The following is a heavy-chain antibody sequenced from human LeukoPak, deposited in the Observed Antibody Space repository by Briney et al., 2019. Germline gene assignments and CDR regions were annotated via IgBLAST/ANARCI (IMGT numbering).Heavy chain of an antibody. J-gene: IGHJ4*02. Sequence: PGGSLRLSCAASGFTFSSYSMNWVRQAPGKGLEWVSSISSSSSYIYYADSVKGRFTISRDNAKNSPYLQMNSLRAEDTAVYYCARVSGRGYFDYWGQGTLVTVSS. CDR1: GFTFSSYS. CDR2: ISSSSSYI. D-gene: IGHD1-1*01. CDR3: ARVSGRGYFDY. V-gene: IGHV3-21*01.